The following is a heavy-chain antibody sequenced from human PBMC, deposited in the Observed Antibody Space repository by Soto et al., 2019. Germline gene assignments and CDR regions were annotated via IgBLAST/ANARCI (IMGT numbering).Heavy chain of an antibody. D-gene: IGHD5-12*01. CDR3: ARAGDSGYDYGEGGYYGMDV. CDR2: MNPHSGST. CDR1: GYTFTSYD. V-gene: IGHV1-8*01. J-gene: IGHJ6*02. Sequence: QVQLVQSGAEVKKPGASVKVSCKASGYTFTSYDINWVRQATGQGLEWMGWMNPHSGSTGYAQKFQGRVTMTRNTSIGTAYMELSSLRSEDTAVYYCARAGDSGYDYGEGGYYGMDVWGQGTTVTVSS.